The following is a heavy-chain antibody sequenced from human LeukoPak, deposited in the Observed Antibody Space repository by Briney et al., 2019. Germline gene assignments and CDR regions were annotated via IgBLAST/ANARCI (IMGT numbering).Heavy chain of an antibody. D-gene: IGHD3-22*01. J-gene: IGHJ5*02. CDR3: ARDLGQYYDTSDNWFDP. Sequence: PGGSLRLSCAASGFTLSNYGMSWVRQAPGKGLEWVSAISGSGTSTYYADSVKGRFTISRDNSKNTLYLQMNSLRAEDTAVYYCARDLGQYYDTSDNWFDPWGQGTLVTVSS. CDR1: GFTLSNYG. V-gene: IGHV3-23*01. CDR2: ISGSGTST.